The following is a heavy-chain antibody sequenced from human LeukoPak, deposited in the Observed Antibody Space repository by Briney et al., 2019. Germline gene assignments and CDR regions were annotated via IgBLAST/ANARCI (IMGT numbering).Heavy chain of an antibody. D-gene: IGHD6-19*01. CDR1: GFTFSSYA. V-gene: IGHV3-23*01. Sequence: GGSLRLSCQASGFTFSSYAMSWVRQAPGRGLEWVSAISGSGGSTYYADSVKGRFTISRDNSKNTLYLQMNSLRAEDTAVYYCAKWPKSGAVAGFDYWGQGTLVTVSS. CDR2: ISGSGGST. J-gene: IGHJ4*02. CDR3: AKWPKSGAVAGFDY.